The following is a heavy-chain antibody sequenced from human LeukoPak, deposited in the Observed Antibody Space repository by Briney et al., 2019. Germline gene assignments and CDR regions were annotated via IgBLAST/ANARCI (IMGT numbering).Heavy chain of an antibody. CDR3: ARDVRYYDSSGYLDL. J-gene: IGHJ2*01. Sequence: ASVKVSCKASGGTFSSYAISWVRQTPGQGLEWMGRIIPILGIANYAQKFQGRVTITADKSTSTAYMELSSLRSEDTAVYYCARDVRYYDSSGYLDLWGRGTLVTVSS. V-gene: IGHV1-69*04. D-gene: IGHD3-22*01. CDR1: GGTFSSYA. CDR2: IIPILGIA.